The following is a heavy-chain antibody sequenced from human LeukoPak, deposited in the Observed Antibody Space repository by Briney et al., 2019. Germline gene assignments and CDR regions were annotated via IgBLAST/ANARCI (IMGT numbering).Heavy chain of an antibody. CDR2: INPNSGGT. J-gene: IGHJ4*02. CDR1: GYTFTGYY. D-gene: IGHD3-22*01. V-gene: IGHV1-2*02. CDR3: ARGPPDSSGYYSIDY. Sequence: GASVKVSCKASGYTFTGYYMHWVRQAPGQGLEWMGWINPNSGGTNYAQKFQGRVTMTRDTSISTAYMELSRLRSDDTAVYYCARGPPDSSGYYSIDYWGQGTLVTVSS.